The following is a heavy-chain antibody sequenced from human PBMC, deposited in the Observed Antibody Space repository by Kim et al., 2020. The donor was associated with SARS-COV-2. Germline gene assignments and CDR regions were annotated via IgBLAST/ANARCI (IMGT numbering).Heavy chain of an antibody. D-gene: IGHD6-13*01. V-gene: IGHV4-34*01. CDR2: INHSGST. CDR1: GGSFSGYY. CDR3: ARGLYSSSAGMDV. J-gene: IGHJ6*02. Sequence: SETLSLTCAVYGGSFSGYYWSWIRQPPGKGLEWIGEINHSGSTNYNPSLKSRVTIAVDTSKNQFSLKLSSVTAADTAVYYCARGLYSSSAGMDVWGQGTTVTVSS.